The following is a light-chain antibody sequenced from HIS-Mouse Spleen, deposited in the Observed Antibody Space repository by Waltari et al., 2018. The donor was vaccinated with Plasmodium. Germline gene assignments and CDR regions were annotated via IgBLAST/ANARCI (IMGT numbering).Light chain of an antibody. CDR2: GAS. J-gene: IGKJ2*01. CDR3: QKYGSSPYT. Sequence: EIVLTQSPGPLSLSPGARATLSCRASQRVSSSYLAWYQQKPGQAPRLLIYGASSRATGSPDRCSGSGSGTDFTLTISRLEPEDVAVYYCQKYGSSPYTFGQGTKLEIK. CDR1: QRVSSSY. V-gene: IGKV3-20*01.